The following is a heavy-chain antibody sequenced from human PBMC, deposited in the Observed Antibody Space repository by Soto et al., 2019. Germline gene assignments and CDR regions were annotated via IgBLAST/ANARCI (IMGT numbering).Heavy chain of an antibody. J-gene: IGHJ4*02. CDR3: ARTTAVPNSLRARYFFDY. V-gene: IGHV4-61*01. CDR2: VYYSGTT. Sequence: SETLSLTCSVSGGSVSDKTYYWSWIRQPPGKRLEWIGYVYYSGTTNYNPSLKSRVTISVDLSKNQFSLRLSSVTTADTALYYCARTTAVPNSLRARYFFDYWGQGTLVTVSS. CDR1: GGSVSDKTYY. D-gene: IGHD4-17*01.